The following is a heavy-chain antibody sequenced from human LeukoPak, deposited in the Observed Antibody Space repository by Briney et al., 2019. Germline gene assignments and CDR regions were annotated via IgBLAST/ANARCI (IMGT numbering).Heavy chain of an antibody. CDR3: ARDNMFSNYMDV. D-gene: IGHD3-10*02. CDR2: ISSSSSYI. J-gene: IGHJ6*03. Sequence: GGSLRLSCAASGFTFSSYSMNWVRQAPGKRLEWVSSISSSSSYIYYADSVKGRFTISRDNAKNSLYLQMNSLRAEDTAVYYCARDNMFSNYMDVWGKGTTVTVSS. CDR1: GFTFSSYS. V-gene: IGHV3-21*01.